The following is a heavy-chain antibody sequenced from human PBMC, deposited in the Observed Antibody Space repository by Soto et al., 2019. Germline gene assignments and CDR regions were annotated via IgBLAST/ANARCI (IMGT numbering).Heavy chain of an antibody. D-gene: IGHD5-12*01. CDR3: ARRTVDIVATPYFDY. J-gene: IGHJ4*02. V-gene: IGHV5-51*01. CDR2: IYPGDSDT. Sequence: GESLKISCKGSGYSFTSYWIGWVRQMPGKGLEWMGIIYPGDSDTRYSPSFQGQVTISADKSISTAYLQWSSLKASDTAMYYCARRTVDIVATPYFDYWGQGTLVTVSS. CDR1: GYSFTSYW.